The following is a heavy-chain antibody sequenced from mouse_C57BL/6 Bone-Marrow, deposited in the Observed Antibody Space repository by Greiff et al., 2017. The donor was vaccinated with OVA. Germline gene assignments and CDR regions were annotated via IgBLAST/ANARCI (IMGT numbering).Heavy chain of an antibody. CDR1: GYTFTSYG. D-gene: IGHD1-1*01. J-gene: IGHJ2*01. CDR3: ARGVTTVVAYYFDY. V-gene: IGHV1-81*01. CDR2: IYPRSGNT. Sequence: VKLLESGAELARPGASVKLSCKASGYTFTSYGISWVKQRTGPGLEWIGEIYPRSGNTYYNEKFKGKATLTADKSSSTAYMELRSLTSEDSAVDFCARGVTTVVAYYFDYWGQGTTLTVSS.